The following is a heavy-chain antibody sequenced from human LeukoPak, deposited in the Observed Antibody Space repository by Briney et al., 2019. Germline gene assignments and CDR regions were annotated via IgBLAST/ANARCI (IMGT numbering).Heavy chain of an antibody. J-gene: IGHJ4*02. CDR3: AKDVNSFCSGDCSDY. Sequence: GGSLRLSCAASGFIFNTYGMHWVRQASGKGLEWVAFISVDGATKNYADSVKGRFTISRDNSKNTVSLEMNSLGPEDTAVYYCAKDVNSFCSGDCSDYWGQGTLVTVSS. D-gene: IGHD2-21*01. V-gene: IGHV3-30*02. CDR1: GFIFNTYG. CDR2: ISVDGATK.